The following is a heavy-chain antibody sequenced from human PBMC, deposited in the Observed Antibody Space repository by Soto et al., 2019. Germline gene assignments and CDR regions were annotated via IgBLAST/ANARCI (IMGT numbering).Heavy chain of an antibody. CDR1: GFTFSSYG. CDR3: ARDRSSSADAFDI. V-gene: IGHV3-33*01. D-gene: IGHD6-6*01. CDR2: IWYDGSNK. Sequence: SLRLSCAASGFTFSSYGMHWVRQAPGKGLEWVAVIWYDGSNKYYADSVKGRFTISRDNSKNTLYLQMNSLRAEDTAVYYCARDRSSSADAFDIWGXGTMVNVSS. J-gene: IGHJ3*02.